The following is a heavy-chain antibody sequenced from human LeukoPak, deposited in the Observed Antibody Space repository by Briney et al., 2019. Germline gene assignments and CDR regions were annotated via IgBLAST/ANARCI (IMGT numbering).Heavy chain of an antibody. CDR1: GFTFCTYN. CDR3: AREYIAVAGFGY. D-gene: IGHD6-19*01. Sequence: GGSLRLSCAASGFTFCTYNMNWVRQAPGKGLEWVSSITTSSSNIYYADSVKGRFTISRDNDRNSLYLQMNSLKAEDTAVYYCAREYIAVAGFGYWGQGTLVTVSS. J-gene: IGHJ4*02. CDR2: ITTSSSNI. V-gene: IGHV3-21*01.